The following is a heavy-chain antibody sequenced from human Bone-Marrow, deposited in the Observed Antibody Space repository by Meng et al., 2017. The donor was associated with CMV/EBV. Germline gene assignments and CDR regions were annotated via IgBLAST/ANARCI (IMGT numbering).Heavy chain of an antibody. CDR2: IIPILGIA. CDR3: ARVRCSITSCYMGYYFDY. D-gene: IGHD2-2*02. J-gene: IGHJ4*02. CDR1: GGTFSSYA. V-gene: IGHV1-69*10. Sequence: SVKVSCKASGGTFSSYAISWVRQAPGQGLEWMGGIIPILGIANYAQKFQGRVTITADKSTSRAYMELSSLRSEDTAVYYCARVRCSITSCYMGYYFDYWGQGTLVNVSS.